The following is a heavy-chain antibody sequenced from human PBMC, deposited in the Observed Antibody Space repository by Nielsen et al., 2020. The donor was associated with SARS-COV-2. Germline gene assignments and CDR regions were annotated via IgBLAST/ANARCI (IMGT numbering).Heavy chain of an antibody. CDR1: GGSISSGGYY. V-gene: IGHV4-31*03. D-gene: IGHD3-3*01. Sequence: SETLSLTCTVSGGSISSGGYYWSWIRQHPGKGLEWIGYIYYSGSTYYNLSLKSRVTISVDTSKNQFSLKLSSVTAADTAVYYCASYRRFLEWLQDYWGQGTLVTVSS. J-gene: IGHJ4*02. CDR3: ASYRRFLEWLQDY. CDR2: IYYSGST.